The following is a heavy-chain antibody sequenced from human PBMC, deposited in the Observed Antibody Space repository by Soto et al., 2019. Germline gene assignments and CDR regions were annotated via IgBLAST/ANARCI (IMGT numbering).Heavy chain of an antibody. V-gene: IGHV4-34*12. J-gene: IGHJ6*02. D-gene: IGHD1-26*01. Sequence: SETLSLTCAVYGGSFSAYYWSWVRQPPGKGLEWIGEIIHSESTKYNPSLKSRVTVSVDTSKNQFSLKLSSVTAADTAVYYCARQRPTDGRWEFANYYGMDVWGQGTPVTVSS. CDR2: IIHSEST. CDR3: ARQRPTDGRWEFANYYGMDV. CDR1: GGSFSAYY.